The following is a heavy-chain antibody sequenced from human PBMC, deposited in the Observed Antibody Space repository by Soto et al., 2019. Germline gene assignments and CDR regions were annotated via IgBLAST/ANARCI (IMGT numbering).Heavy chain of an antibody. Sequence: KSSETLSLTCGVSVEPMTGGYYWGFIRQSPGKGLEWIGSIYYGGTTYYNPSLRSRLAISIDTSKNQFSLRLSSVTAADTALYYCARGWYYFDFWGQGTLVTVSS. J-gene: IGHJ4*02. CDR3: ARGWYYFDF. CDR1: VEPMTGGYY. V-gene: IGHV4-38-2*01. D-gene: IGHD2-15*01. CDR2: IYYGGTT.